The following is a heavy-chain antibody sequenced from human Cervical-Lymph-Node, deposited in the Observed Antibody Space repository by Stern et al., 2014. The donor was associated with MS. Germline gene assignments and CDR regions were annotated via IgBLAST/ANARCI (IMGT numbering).Heavy chain of an antibody. Sequence: QDQLVQSGAEVKKPGASVKVSCKTSGDTFTRYSIHWVRQAPGQRLEWMGWINAGNGNTKYSEKFQGRVTVTRATSASTAYMDLSSLRPEDTAVYYCARDLAVGFSSSWDYWGQGTQVTVSS. J-gene: IGHJ4*02. CDR2: INAGNGNT. D-gene: IGHD6-6*01. CDR3: ARDLAVGFSSSWDY. CDR1: GDTFTRYS. V-gene: IGHV1-3*01.